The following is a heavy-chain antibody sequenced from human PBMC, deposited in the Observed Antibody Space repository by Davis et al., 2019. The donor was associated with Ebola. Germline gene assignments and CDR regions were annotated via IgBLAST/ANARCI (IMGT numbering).Heavy chain of an antibody. J-gene: IGHJ3*02. CDR1: GGSISSSSYY. CDR3: ARAFGMLSDAFDI. V-gene: IGHV4-61*05. D-gene: IGHD3-3*01. CDR2: IYYSGST. Sequence: PGGSLRLSCTVSGGSISSSSYYWSWIRQPPGKGLEWIGYIYYSGSTNYNPSLKSRVTISVDTSKNQFSLKLSSVTAADTAVYYCARAFGMLSDAFDIWGQGTMVTVSS.